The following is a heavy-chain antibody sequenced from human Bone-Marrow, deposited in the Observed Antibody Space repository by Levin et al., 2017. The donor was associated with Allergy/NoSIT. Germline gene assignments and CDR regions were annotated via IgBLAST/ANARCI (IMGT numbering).Heavy chain of an antibody. Sequence: SETLSLTCTVSGVSINIPDYYWSWIRQSPAKGLEWIGYTSYSGNTYYNSSLKSRLAISLDTSKTRFSLKVTVVTAADTAVYFCAGHTHYCGAGTYYTPLDFWGQGTLVTVSP. D-gene: IGHD3-10*01. CDR2: TSYSGNT. CDR3: AGHTHYCGAGTYYTPLDF. CDR1: GVSINIPDYY. J-gene: IGHJ4*02. V-gene: IGHV4-30-4*01.